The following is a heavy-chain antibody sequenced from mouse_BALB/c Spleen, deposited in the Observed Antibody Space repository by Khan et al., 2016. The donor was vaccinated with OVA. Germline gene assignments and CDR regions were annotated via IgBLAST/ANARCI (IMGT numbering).Heavy chain of an antibody. Sequence: QVQLKESGPGLVAPSQSLSITCTVAGFSLNSYGVHWVRQPPGKGLKWLGVIWAGGSTNYNSALMSRLIISKDNSKSQVLLKMNSLQTDDTAMYYCARGQYGNSAWFANWGQGTLVTVSA. CDR2: IWAGGST. V-gene: IGHV2-9*02. D-gene: IGHD2-1*01. CDR3: ARGQYGNSAWFAN. CDR1: GFSLNSYG. J-gene: IGHJ3*01.